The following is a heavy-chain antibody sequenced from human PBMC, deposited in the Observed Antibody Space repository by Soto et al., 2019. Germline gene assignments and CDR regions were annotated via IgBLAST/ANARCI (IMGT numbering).Heavy chain of an antibody. CDR2: INPNSGGT. D-gene: IGHD3-10*01. CDR3: ARGYYYGSGSTHYYYGTDV. Sequence: QVQLVQSGAEVKKPGASVKVSCKASGYTFTGYYMHWVRQAPGQGLEWMGWINPNSGGTNYAQKFQGWVTMTRDTSISTAYMELSRLRSDDTAVYYCARGYYYGSGSTHYYYGTDVWGQGTTVTVSS. CDR1: GYTFTGYY. J-gene: IGHJ6*02. V-gene: IGHV1-2*04.